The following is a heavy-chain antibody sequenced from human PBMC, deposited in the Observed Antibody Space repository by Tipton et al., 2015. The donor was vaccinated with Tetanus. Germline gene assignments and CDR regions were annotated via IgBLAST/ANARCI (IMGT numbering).Heavy chain of an antibody. D-gene: IGHD1-1*01. J-gene: IGHJ5*02. Sequence: TLSLTCAVSGGSSSSFYWSWIRQPPGGGLEWIGEINQRGTTHNPSLNRRATISVDSSATELSLSLSSVTAADTAVYFCAILPKHWQAPRGAPWGQGVLVTVSS. CDR2: INQRGT. CDR3: AILPKHWQAPRGAP. CDR1: GGSSSSFY. V-gene: IGHV4-34*04.